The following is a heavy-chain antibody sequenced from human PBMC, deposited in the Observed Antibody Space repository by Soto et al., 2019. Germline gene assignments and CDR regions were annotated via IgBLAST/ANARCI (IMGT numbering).Heavy chain of an antibody. Sequence: PSETLSLTCAVYGGFFSGYYWSWIRQPPGKGLEWIGYIYYSGSTNYNPSLKSRVTISVDTSKNQFSLKLSSVTAADTAVYYCARVGESYYDILTGYYPDYYYYYYMDVWGKGTTVTVSS. CDR1: GGFFSGYY. J-gene: IGHJ6*03. CDR3: ARVGESYYDILTGYYPDYYYYYYMDV. D-gene: IGHD3-9*01. CDR2: IYYSGST. V-gene: IGHV4-59*01.